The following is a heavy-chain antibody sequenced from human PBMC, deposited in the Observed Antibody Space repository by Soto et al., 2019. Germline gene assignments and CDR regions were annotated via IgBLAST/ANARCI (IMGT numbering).Heavy chain of an antibody. D-gene: IGHD1-26*01. CDR3: ARWEPNNWFDP. Sequence: GESLKISCKGSGYSFTSYWIGLVRQMPGKGLEWMGIIYPSDSDTRYSPSFQGQVTISADKSISTAYLQWSSLKASDTAMYYCARWEPNNWFDPWGQGTLLTVSS. CDR2: IYPSDSDT. CDR1: GYSFTSYW. V-gene: IGHV5-51*01. J-gene: IGHJ5*02.